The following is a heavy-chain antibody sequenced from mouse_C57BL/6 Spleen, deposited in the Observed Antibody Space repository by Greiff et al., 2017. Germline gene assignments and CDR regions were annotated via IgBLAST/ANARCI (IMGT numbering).Heavy chain of an antibody. CDR2: INPGSGGT. J-gene: IGHJ2*01. CDR3: ARSSPSYYGKREFSLDY. Sequence: QVQLQQSGAELVRPGTSVKVSCKASGYAFTNYLIEWVKQRPGQGLEWIGVINPGSGGTNYNEKFKGKATLTADKSSSTAYMQLSSLTSEDSAVYFCARSSPSYYGKREFSLDYWGQGTTLTVSS. CDR1: GYAFTNYL. D-gene: IGHD2-1*01. V-gene: IGHV1-54*01.